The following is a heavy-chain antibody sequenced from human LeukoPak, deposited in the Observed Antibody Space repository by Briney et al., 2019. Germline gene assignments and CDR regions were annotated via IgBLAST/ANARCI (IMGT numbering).Heavy chain of an antibody. CDR3: ARDSDCSSTSCSMAGYYYYYMDV. CDR1: GYTFTSYG. J-gene: IGHJ6*03. V-gene: IGHV1-18*04. D-gene: IGHD2-2*01. CDR2: ISAYNGNT. Sequence: ASVKVSCKASGYTFTSYGISWVRQAPGPGLEWMGWISAYNGNTNYAQKLQGRVTMTTDTSTSTAYMELRSLRSDDTAVYYCARDSDCSSTSCSMAGYYYYYMDVWGKGTTVTISS.